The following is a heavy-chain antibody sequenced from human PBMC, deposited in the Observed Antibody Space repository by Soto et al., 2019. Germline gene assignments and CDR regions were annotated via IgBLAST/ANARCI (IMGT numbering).Heavy chain of an antibody. CDR3: AKADGEQWLLPHLDK. V-gene: IGHV3-23*01. D-gene: IGHD6-19*01. CDR1: GFNFKKFA. Sequence: EVQLFESGGGVVQPGGSLRLSCVASGFNFKKFAMRWVRQAPGEGLQWVSGGSWCGGATSYADSVQGRFSIARDASTNTLSLQMNNLRVEDTAQYYCAKADGEQWLLPHLDKWGQGTLVTVS. J-gene: IGHJ4*02. CDR2: GSWCGGAT.